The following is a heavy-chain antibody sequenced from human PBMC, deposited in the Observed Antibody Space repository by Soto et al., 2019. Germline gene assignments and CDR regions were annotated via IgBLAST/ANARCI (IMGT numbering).Heavy chain of an antibody. Sequence: QVQLQQWGAGLLKPSETLSLTCAVYGGSFSGYYWSWIRQPPGKGLEWIGEINHSGSTNYNPSLKSRFTISVDTSKNQFSLKLSSVTAADTAVYYCAREEYDYVWGSYRYVSDYWGQGTLVTVSS. J-gene: IGHJ4*02. V-gene: IGHV4-34*01. CDR1: GGSFSGYY. CDR2: INHSGST. CDR3: AREEYDYVWGSYRYVSDY. D-gene: IGHD3-16*02.